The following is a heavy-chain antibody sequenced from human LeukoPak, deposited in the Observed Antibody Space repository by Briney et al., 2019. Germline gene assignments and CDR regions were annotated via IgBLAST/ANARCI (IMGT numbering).Heavy chain of an antibody. CDR2: INSDGSST. V-gene: IGHV3-74*01. D-gene: IGHD3-22*01. CDR1: GFTFSSYW. J-gene: IGHJ4*02. CDR3: APWGYYDSSGYL. Sequence: PGGSLRLSCAASGFTFSSYWMHWVRQAPGKGLVWVSRINSDGSSTSYADSVKGRFTISRDNAKNSLYLQMNSLRAEDTAVYYCAPWGYYDSSGYLGGQGTLVTVSS.